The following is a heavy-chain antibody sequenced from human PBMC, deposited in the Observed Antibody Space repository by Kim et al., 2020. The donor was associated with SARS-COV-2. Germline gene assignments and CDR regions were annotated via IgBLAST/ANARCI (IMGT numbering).Heavy chain of an antibody. V-gene: IGHV5-51*01. CDR1: GYSFTNYW. Sequence: GESLKISCKGSGYSFTNYWIGWVRQMPGKGLEWMGMIYPGDSDTRYSPSFQGQVTISADKSISTAYLQWSSLKASDTAMYYCARQSLYDFWSGNYYYYMDVWGKGTTVTVSS. J-gene: IGHJ6*03. D-gene: IGHD3-3*01. CDR2: IYPGDSDT. CDR3: ARQSLYDFWSGNYYYYMDV.